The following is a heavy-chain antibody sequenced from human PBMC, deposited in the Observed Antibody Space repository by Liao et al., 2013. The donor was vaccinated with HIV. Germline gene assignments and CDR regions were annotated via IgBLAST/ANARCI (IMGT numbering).Heavy chain of an antibody. CDR3: ARVVMGDSTWGFSTSGPDGFDI. Sequence: QVPLQESGPGLVKPTETLSLSCNISGASIRNYYWTWVRQPPGKGLEWIGHISHTETTNYNPSLKSRVTISLDTSTRQVALKLTSVTAADTAVYYCARVVMGDSTWGFSTSGPDGFDIWGQGTLVTVSS. V-gene: IGHV4-59*01. D-gene: IGHD3-16*02. CDR1: GASIRNYY. CDR2: ISHTETT. J-gene: IGHJ3*02.